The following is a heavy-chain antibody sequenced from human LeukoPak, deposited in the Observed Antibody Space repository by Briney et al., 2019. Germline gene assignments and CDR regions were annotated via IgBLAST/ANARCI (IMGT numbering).Heavy chain of an antibody. Sequence: GGSLRLSCAGSGFIFSSYAMSWVRQAPGKGLEWVSGSGSGGSTHYADSVKGRFTISRDNSENTLYLQMKSLRAEDTAIYYCARGEGYNFFDYWGQGTLVTVSS. CDR3: ARGEGYNFFDY. CDR2: SGSGGST. V-gene: IGHV3-23*01. D-gene: IGHD5-24*01. J-gene: IGHJ4*02. CDR1: GFIFSSYA.